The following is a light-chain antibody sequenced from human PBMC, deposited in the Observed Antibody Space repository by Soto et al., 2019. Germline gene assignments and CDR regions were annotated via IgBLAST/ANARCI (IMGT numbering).Light chain of an antibody. J-gene: IGKJ1*01. CDR3: QQYDYSPRT. CDR2: GAS. CDR1: QSVRSSY. Sequence: VLTQSPGTLSLSQGERATLSCRASQSVRSSYLAWYQQKPGQAPRLLIHGASNRATGIPDRFSGSGSGTDFTLTITRLEPEDFAVYYCQQYDYSPRTFGQGTMVDIK. V-gene: IGKV3-20*01.